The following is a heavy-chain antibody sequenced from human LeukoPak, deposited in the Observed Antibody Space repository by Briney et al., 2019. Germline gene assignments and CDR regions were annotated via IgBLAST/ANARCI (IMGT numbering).Heavy chain of an antibody. V-gene: IGHV3-21*01. D-gene: IGHD6-19*01. CDR3: AREIAVAGLDY. J-gene: IGHJ4*02. CDR2: ISSSSSYI. CDR1: GFTFSSYS. Sequence: GGSLRLSCAASGFTFSSYSMNWVRQAPGKGLEWVSSISSSSSYIYYADSVKGRFTISRDNAKTSLYLQMNSLRAEDAAVYYCAREIAVAGLDYWGQGTLVTVSS.